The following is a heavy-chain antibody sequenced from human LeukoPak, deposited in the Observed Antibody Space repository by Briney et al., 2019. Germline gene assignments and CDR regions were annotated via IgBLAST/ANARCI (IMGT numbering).Heavy chain of an antibody. CDR1: GYTFTSYG. Sequence: ASLKVSCTASGYTFTSYGMSWVRQAPGKGLEWMGWISAYNGNTKYAPKLQDRVIMSTDTSTSTAYMELRSLRADDTAVYYCARDMVVVLLWVGESSDSKDNWVDPRGQGTLVTVSS. CDR2: ISAYNGNT. V-gene: IGHV1-18*01. D-gene: IGHD3-10*01. CDR3: ARDMVVVLLWVGESSDSKDNWVDP. J-gene: IGHJ5*02.